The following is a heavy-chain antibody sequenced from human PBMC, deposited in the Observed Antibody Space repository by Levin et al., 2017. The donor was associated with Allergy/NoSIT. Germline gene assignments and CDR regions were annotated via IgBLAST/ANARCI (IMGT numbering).Heavy chain of an antibody. J-gene: IGHJ4*02. CDR1: GFTFSSYA. CDR2: ISYDGSNK. CDR3: ARDRDGDSSGSMVDY. V-gene: IGHV3-30*04. D-gene: IGHD3-22*01. Sequence: SGGSLRLSCAASGFTFSSYAMHWVRQAPGKGLEWVAVISYDGSNKYYADSVKGRFTISRDNSKNTLYLQMNSLRAEDTAVYYCARDRDGDSSGSMVDYWGQGTLVTVSS.